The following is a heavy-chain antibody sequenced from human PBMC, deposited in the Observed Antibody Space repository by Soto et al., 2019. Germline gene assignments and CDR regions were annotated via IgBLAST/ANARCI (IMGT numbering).Heavy chain of an antibody. D-gene: IGHD3-22*01. CDR3: AKDRSRQGITMIVVGPIDY. Sequence: GGSLRLSCAASGFTFSSYAMSWVRQAPGKGLEWVSAISGSGGSTYYADSVKGRFTISRDNSKNTLYLQMNSLRAEDTAVYYWAKDRSRQGITMIVVGPIDYWGQGTLVTVSS. CDR2: ISGSGGST. V-gene: IGHV3-23*01. CDR1: GFTFSSYA. J-gene: IGHJ4*02.